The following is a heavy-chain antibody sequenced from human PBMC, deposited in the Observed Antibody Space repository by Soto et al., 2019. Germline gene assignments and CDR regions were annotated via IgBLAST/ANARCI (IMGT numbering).Heavy chain of an antibody. Sequence: QVQLVQSGAEVKKPGSSVKVSCKASGGTFSSYAISWVRQAPGQGLEWMGGIIRIFGTADYAQKFQGRVTITADESTSTGNMELSSLRSEDTAVYYCASHYDSSGYYYRGLDYWGQGTLVTVSS. D-gene: IGHD3-22*01. J-gene: IGHJ4*02. CDR3: ASHYDSSGYYYRGLDY. CDR2: IIRIFGTA. V-gene: IGHV1-69*12. CDR1: GGTFSSYA.